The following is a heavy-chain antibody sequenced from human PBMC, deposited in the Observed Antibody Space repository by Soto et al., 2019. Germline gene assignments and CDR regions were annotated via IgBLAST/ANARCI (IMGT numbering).Heavy chain of an antibody. Sequence: ASVKVSCKASGYTFTSYAMHWVRQAPGQRLEWMGWINAGNGNTKYSQKFQGRVTITRDTSASTAYMELSSLRSEDTAVYYCAREGEGYGVDLYQEDAFDIWGQGTMVTVSS. D-gene: IGHD4-17*01. CDR3: AREGEGYGVDLYQEDAFDI. V-gene: IGHV1-3*01. CDR1: GYTFTSYA. CDR2: INAGNGNT. J-gene: IGHJ3*02.